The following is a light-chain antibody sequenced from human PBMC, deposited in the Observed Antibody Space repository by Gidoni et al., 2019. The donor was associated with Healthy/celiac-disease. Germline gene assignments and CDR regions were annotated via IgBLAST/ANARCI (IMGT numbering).Light chain of an antibody. CDR3: NSRDSSGNHLV. V-gene: IGLV3-19*01. J-gene: IGLJ2*01. CDR1: SLRSYY. CDR2: GKN. Sequence: SSELTQDPAVSVAVGQTVRSTCQGDSLRSYYANWYQQKPGQAPVLVIYGKNNRPSGIPDRFSGSSSGNTASLTITGAQAEDEADYYCNSRDSSGNHLVFGGGTKLTVL.